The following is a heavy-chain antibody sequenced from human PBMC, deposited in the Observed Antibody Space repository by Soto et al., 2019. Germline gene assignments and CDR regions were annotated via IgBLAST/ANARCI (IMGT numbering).Heavy chain of an antibody. V-gene: IGHV3-23*01. J-gene: IGHJ6*03. D-gene: IGHD2-21*01. CDR2: ISGSGGST. CDR3: AKDEIGQYYYYYYYMDV. Sequence: GGSLRLSCAASGFTFSSYAMSWVRQAPGKGLEWVSAISGSGGSTYYADSVKGRFTISRDNSKNTLHLQMNSLRAEDTAVYYCAKDEIGQYYYYYYYMDVWGKGTTVTVSS. CDR1: GFTFSSYA.